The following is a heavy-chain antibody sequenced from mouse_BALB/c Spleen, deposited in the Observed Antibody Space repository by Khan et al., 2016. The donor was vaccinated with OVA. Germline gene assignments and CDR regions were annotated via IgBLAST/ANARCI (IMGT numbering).Heavy chain of an antibody. CDR2: ISYSGST. V-gene: IGHV3-2*02. Sequence: VQLKESGPGLVKPSQSLSLTCTVTGYSITSNYAWNWIRQFPGNKLEWMGYISYSGSTSYNPSLKSRISITRDTSKNQFFLQLNSVTTEDTATYYCARKNYYGYAVNKWGQGTSVTVSS. CDR3: ARKNYYGYAVNK. CDR1: GYSITSNYA. J-gene: IGHJ4*01. D-gene: IGHD1-1*01.